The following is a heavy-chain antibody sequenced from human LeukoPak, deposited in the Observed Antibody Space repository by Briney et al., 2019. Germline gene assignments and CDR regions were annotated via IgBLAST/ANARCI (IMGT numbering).Heavy chain of an antibody. J-gene: IGHJ6*02. V-gene: IGHV1-18*01. CDR1: GYTFTSYG. CDR2: ISAYNGNT. Sequence: GASVKVSCKASGYTFTSYGISWVRQAPGQGLEWMGWISAYNGNTNYAQKLQGRVTMTTDTSTSTAYMELRSLRSDDTAVYYCARPNYCSSTSCYTYYYGMDVWSQGTTVTVSS. D-gene: IGHD2-2*02. CDR3: ARPNYCSSTSCYTYYYGMDV.